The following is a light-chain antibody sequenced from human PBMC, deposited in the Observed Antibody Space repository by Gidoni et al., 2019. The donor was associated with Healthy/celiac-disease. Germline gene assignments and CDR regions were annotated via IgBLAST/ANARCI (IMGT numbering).Light chain of an antibody. J-gene: IGLJ2*01. Sequence: QSVLTQPPSASGTPGQTITISCSESTSNIGSNPVNWYQHIPGASPKLLIYSNSQRPSGVPDRFAGSKAGCSASLAISDLQSEDEADYYCATWVDRLNGLTFGGGTKLTVL. V-gene: IGLV1-44*01. CDR3: ATWVDRLNGLT. CDR2: SNS. CDR1: TSNIGSNP.